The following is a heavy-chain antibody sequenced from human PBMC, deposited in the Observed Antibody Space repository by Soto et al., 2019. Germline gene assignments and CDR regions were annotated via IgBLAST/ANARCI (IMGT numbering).Heavy chain of an antibody. CDR1: GFTFNTYT. J-gene: IGHJ4*02. Sequence: GGSLRLSCAASGFTFNTYTINWVRQAPGKGLEWVASISSSSKDKFYADSVKARFTISRDNAKTSVYLQMNSLRVEDTAVYYCARLPGGTAPRPAYWGQGTPVTVSS. V-gene: IGHV3-21*04. CDR2: ISSSSKDK. CDR3: ARLPGGTAPRPAY. D-gene: IGHD6-6*01.